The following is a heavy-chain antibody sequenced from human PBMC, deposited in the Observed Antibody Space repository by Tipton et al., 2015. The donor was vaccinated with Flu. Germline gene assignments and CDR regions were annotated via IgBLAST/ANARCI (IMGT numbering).Heavy chain of an antibody. J-gene: IGHJ5*02. V-gene: IGHV4-38-2*01. Sequence: TLSLTCSVSGASFGCGYYWGWIRQPPGKGLEWIGNIHRSGSTYYNPSLRSRVTISVDTSKNQFSLRLTSVTAADTAVYYCARRDYGNYVSDPKNWFDPWGPGILVTVSS. CDR3: ARRDYGNYVSDPKNWFDP. D-gene: IGHD4-11*01. CDR2: IHRSGST. CDR1: GASFGCGYY.